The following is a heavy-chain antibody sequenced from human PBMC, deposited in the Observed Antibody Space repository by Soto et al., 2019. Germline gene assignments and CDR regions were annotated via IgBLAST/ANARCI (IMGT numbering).Heavy chain of an antibody. CDR2: INVYNGNT. CDR1: CYTLTSHS. Sequence: APVKVSCKASCYTLTSHSIGWVRQAPGQGLEWMGWINVYNGNTKYAQQLQGRVTLTTDTSTSTAYMDLRSLRSDDTAVYYCARISSASSGWFPDYWGQGTLVTVFS. D-gene: IGHD6-19*01. J-gene: IGHJ4*02. CDR3: ARISSASSGWFPDY. V-gene: IGHV1-18*04.